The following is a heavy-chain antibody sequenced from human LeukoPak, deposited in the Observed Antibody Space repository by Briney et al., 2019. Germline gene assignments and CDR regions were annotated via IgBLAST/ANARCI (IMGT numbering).Heavy chain of an antibody. Sequence: KPSETLSLTCTVSGGSISGYYWSWIRQPPGKGLEWIGYIYYSGSTNYNPSLKSRVTISVDTSKNQFSLKLSSVTAADTAVYYCARTYYYDSSGYYWDYWGQGTLVTVSS. V-gene: IGHV4-59*01. CDR1: GGSISGYY. D-gene: IGHD3-22*01. CDR2: IYYSGST. J-gene: IGHJ4*02. CDR3: ARTYYYDSSGYYWDY.